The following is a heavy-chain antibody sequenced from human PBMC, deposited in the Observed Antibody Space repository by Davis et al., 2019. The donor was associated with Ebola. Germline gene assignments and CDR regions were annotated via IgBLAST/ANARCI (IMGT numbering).Heavy chain of an antibody. V-gene: IGHV1-18*01. CDR3: ARDLGITMIVAPYYFDY. D-gene: IGHD3-22*01. CDR2: ISAYNGNT. J-gene: IGHJ4*02. CDR1: GFPLISYG. Sequence: ASVKVSCKTSGFPLISYGISWVRQAPGQGLEWMGWISAYNGNTNYAQKLQGRVTMTTDTSTSTAYMELRSLRSDDTAVYYCARDLGITMIVAPYYFDYWGQGTLVTVSS.